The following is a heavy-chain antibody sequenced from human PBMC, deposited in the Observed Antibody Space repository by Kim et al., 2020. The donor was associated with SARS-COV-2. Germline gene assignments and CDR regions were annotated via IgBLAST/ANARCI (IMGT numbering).Heavy chain of an antibody. Sequence: SETLSLTCTVSGGSISSYYWSWIRQPPGKGLEWIGYIYYSGSTNYNPSLKSRVTISVDTSKNQFSLKLSSVTAADTAVYYCARRRSSDPYCWYFDLWGRGTLVTVSS. D-gene: IGHD3-22*01. CDR1: GGSISSYY. V-gene: IGHV4-59*08. CDR2: IYYSGST. CDR3: ARRRSSDPYCWYFDL. J-gene: IGHJ2*01.